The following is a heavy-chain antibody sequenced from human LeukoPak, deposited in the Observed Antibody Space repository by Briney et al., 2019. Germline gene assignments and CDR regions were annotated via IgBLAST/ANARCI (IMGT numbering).Heavy chain of an antibody. D-gene: IGHD6-19*01. CDR1: GGSISSSSYY. Sequence: PSETLSLTCTVSGGSISSSSYYWGWIRQPPGKGLEWIGSIYYSGSTYYNPSLKSRVTISVDTSKNQFSLKLSSVTAADTAVYYCARDRESSSGWYRPDAFDIWGQGTLVTVSS. CDR2: IYYSGST. CDR3: ARDRESSSGWYRPDAFDI. J-gene: IGHJ4*02. V-gene: IGHV4-39*07.